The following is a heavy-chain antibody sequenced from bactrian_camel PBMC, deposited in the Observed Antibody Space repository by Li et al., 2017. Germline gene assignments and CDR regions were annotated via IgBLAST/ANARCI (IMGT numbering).Heavy chain of an antibody. J-gene: IGHJ6*01. D-gene: IGHD6*01. CDR2: ITASGTT. CDR3: TADPFAVVAGSRTRAGA. CDR1: GFPFSANH. Sequence: DVQLVESGGDSVQPGGSLRLSCVASGFPFSANHMSWVHQPPGKKLEWVSSITASGTTSYSNSVRGRFTISRDNAKRTLYLQMNNLKPEDTGVYYCTADPFAVVAGSRTRAGAWSQGTQVTV. V-gene: IGHV3S40*01.